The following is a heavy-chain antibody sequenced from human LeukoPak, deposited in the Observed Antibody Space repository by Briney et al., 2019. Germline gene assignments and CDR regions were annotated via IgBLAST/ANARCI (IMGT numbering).Heavy chain of an antibody. V-gene: IGHV3-74*01. J-gene: IGHJ5*02. Sequence: SGGSLRLSCAASGFTFSNYWMHWVRQAPGKGLVWVSRIKSDGSSTSYADSVKGRFTISRDNAKNTLYLQMNSLRVEDTAVYYCATDPGGGGAKGHNWFDPWGQGTLVTVSS. CDR1: GFTFSNYW. CDR3: ATDPGGGGAKGHNWFDP. D-gene: IGHD2-21*01. CDR2: IKSDGSST.